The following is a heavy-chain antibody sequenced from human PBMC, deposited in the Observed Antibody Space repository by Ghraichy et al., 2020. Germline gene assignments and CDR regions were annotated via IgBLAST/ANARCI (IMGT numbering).Heavy chain of an antibody. CDR2: IIPIFGTA. V-gene: IGHV1-69*13. J-gene: IGHJ5*02. CDR3: GLNRYCSGGSCYHNWFDP. CDR1: GGTFSSYA. Sequence: SVKVSCKASGGTFSSYAISWVRQAPGQGLEWMGGIIPIFGTANYAQKFQGRVTITADESTSTAYMELSSLRSEDTAVYYCGLNRYCSGGSCYHNWFDPWGQGTLVTVSS. D-gene: IGHD2-15*01.